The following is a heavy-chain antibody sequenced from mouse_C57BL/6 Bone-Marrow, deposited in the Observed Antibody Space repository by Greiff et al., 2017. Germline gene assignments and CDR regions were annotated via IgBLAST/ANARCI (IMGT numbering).Heavy chain of an antibody. CDR2: VDPADGET. D-gene: IGHD1-1*01. CDR3: ARIAWGFDV. V-gene: IGHV14-2*01. J-gene: IGHJ1*03. Sequence: VQLQQSGAELVKPGASVKLSCTASGFNIKDYYMHWVKQRPEQGLEWIGRVDPADGETKYAPKFPGKATITADTSSNTAYLQLSSLTSEDTAVYYWARIAWGFDVWGTGTTGTVSS. CDR1: GFNIKDYY.